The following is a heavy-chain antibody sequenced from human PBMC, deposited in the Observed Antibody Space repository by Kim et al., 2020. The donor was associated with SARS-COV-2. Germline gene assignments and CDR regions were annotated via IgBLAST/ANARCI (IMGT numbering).Heavy chain of an antibody. J-gene: IGHJ4*02. CDR2: INTNTGNP. CDR1: GYTFTKYA. Sequence: ASVKVSCKASGYTFTKYAMNWVRQAPGQGLEWMGWINTNTGNPTYAQGFTGRFVFSLDTSVSTAYLHISSLKAEDTAVYYCARVAAAGDFDYWGQGTLVTVSS. CDR3: ARVAAAGDFDY. D-gene: IGHD6-13*01. V-gene: IGHV7-4-1*02.